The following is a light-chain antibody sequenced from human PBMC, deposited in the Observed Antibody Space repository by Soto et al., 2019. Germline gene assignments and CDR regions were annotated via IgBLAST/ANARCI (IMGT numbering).Light chain of an antibody. V-gene: IGKV1-5*01. Sequence: DIQMTQSPSTLSASVGDRVTITCRASQTISNWLAWYQQEPGKAPKLLIYDASSLRSGVPSRFSGSGFATDFTLTISSLQPDDFATYYCQRYSIYPYTFGQGTKLEIK. CDR1: QTISNW. J-gene: IGKJ2*01. CDR3: QRYSIYPYT. CDR2: DAS.